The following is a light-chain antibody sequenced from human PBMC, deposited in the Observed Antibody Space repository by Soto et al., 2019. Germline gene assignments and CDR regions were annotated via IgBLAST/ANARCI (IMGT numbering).Light chain of an antibody. CDR3: QHYNNWPPPT. CDR1: QSVSSN. J-gene: IGKJ4*01. V-gene: IGKV3-15*01. Sequence: EIVMTQSPATLSVSPGERATLSCRASQSVSSNLAWYQQKPGQAPRLLIFGASTRATGTPARFSGSGSGTESTLTISSMQSDDFAFYYCQHYNNWPPPTFGGGTKVEIK. CDR2: GAS.